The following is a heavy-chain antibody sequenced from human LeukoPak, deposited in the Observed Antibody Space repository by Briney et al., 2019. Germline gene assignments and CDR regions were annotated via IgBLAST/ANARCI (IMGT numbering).Heavy chain of an antibody. CDR1: GFTFSSYA. CDR2: ISYDGSNK. V-gene: IGHV3-30-3*01. D-gene: IGHD3-10*01. CDR3: ARVREYYFDY. J-gene: IGHJ4*02. Sequence: GGSLRLSCAASGFTFSSYAMHWVRQAPGKGLEWVAVISYDGSNKYYADSVKGRFTISRDNSKNTLYLQMNSLRAEDTAVYYCARVREYYFDYWGQGTLVTVSS.